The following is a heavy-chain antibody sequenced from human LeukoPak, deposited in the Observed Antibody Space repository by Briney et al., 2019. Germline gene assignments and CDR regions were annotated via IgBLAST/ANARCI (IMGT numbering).Heavy chain of an antibody. D-gene: IGHD6-6*01. CDR1: GCSITSYY. J-gene: IGHJ5*02. Sequence: SATLYLTCTVSGCSITSYYWNWIRQPPGKGLEWIGCIYYSGGTSYNPSLKSRLTISVDTSKNQFSLKLTSVTAADTAVYYCAGHLVGFAWFDPWGQGSLVTVSS. CDR3: AGHLVGFAWFDP. CDR2: IYYSGGT. V-gene: IGHV4-59*07.